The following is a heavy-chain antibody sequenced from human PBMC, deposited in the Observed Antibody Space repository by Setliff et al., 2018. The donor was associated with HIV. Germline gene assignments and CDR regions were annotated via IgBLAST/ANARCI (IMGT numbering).Heavy chain of an antibody. Sequence: PSETLSLTCAVYGGSFSDYYWSWIRQPPGKGLEWIGEINHSGSTNYNPSLMSRVTISVDTSKNQFSLKLSSVTAADTAVYYWAREGTYSGTYWVRRVASFDVWGQGTIVTVSS. V-gene: IGHV4-34*01. CDR3: AREGTYSGTYWVRRVASFDV. D-gene: IGHD1-26*01. CDR1: GGSFSDYY. CDR2: INHSGST. J-gene: IGHJ3*01.